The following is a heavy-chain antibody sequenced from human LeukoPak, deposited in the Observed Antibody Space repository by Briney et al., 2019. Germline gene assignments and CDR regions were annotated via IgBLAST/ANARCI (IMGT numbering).Heavy chain of an antibody. V-gene: IGHV4-34*01. D-gene: IGHD2-2*01. Sequence: PSETLSLTCAVYGGSFSGYYWSWIRQPPGKGLEWIGEINHSGSTNYNPSLKSRVTISVDTSKNQFSLKLSSVPAADTAVYYCARVGEGYCSSTSCYAGYYYYGMDVWGKGTTVTVSS. CDR2: INHSGST. CDR1: GGSFSGYY. J-gene: IGHJ6*04. CDR3: ARVGEGYCSSTSCYAGYYYYGMDV.